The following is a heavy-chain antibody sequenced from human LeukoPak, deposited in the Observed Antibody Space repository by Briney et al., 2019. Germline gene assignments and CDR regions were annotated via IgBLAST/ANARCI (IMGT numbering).Heavy chain of an antibody. V-gene: IGHV1-2*02. CDR2: INPNSGGT. CDR3: ARYNWHYYYYYMDV. CDR1: VYTFTGYY. D-gene: IGHD1-20*01. Sequence: ASVKVSCKASVYTFTGYYMHWVRQAPGQGLEWMGWINPNSGGTNYAQKFQGRVTMARDTSISTAYMELSRLRSDDTAVYYCARYNWHYYYYYMDVWGKGTTVTVSS. J-gene: IGHJ6*03.